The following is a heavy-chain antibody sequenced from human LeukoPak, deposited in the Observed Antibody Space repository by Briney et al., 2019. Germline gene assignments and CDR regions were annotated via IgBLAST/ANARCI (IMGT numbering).Heavy chain of an antibody. CDR3: ARDIPLTH. V-gene: IGHV4-59*01. Sequence: SETLSLTCTVSVGSISSYYWSCIRQPPAKGLERIGYIYYSGSTNYNPSLKSRVTISVDTSKHQFSLKLSSVTAADTAVYYCARDIPLTHWGQGTLVTVSS. J-gene: IGHJ4*02. CDR2: IYYSGST. CDR1: VGSISSYY.